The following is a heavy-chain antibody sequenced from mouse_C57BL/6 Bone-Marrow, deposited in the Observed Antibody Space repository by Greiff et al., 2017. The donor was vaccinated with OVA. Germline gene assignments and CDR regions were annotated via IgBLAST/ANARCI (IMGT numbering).Heavy chain of an antibody. Sequence: VQLQQPGAELVMPGASVKLSCKASGYTFTSYWLHWVKQRPGQGLEWIGEIDPSDSYTNYNQKFKGKSTLTVDKASSTAYMQLSSLTSEDSAVYYCARLSLVDYWGQGTTLTVSS. J-gene: IGHJ2*01. CDR1: GYTFTSYW. V-gene: IGHV1-69*01. CDR3: ARLSLVDY. CDR2: IDPSDSYT.